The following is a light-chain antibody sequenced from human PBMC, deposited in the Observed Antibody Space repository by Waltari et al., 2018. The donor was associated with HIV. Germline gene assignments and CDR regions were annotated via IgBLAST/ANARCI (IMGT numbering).Light chain of an antibody. CDR3: QQYDTSPLT. V-gene: IGKV3D-20*01. CDR2: DVS. J-gene: IGKJ4*01. Sequence: IVLTHSPATLSFSPAERATLSCGASLSVRSGYLAWYQQKPGLAPRLLGRDVSRRASGVPDRFSGSGSGTDFTLTISRLEPEDFAIYYCQQYDTSPLTFGGGTRVEIK. CDR1: LSVRSGY.